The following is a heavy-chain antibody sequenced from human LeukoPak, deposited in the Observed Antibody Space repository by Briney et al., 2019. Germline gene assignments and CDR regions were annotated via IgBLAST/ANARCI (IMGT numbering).Heavy chain of an antibody. CDR2: ISSSGNTI. D-gene: IGHD6-19*01. J-gene: IGHJ6*03. V-gene: IGHV3-48*03. CDR1: GFTFSSYE. Sequence: PGGSLRLSCAASGFTFSSYEMNWVRQAPGKGLEGVSYISSSGNTIYYADSVKGRFTISRDNDKKSLYLQMNSLRVEDTAVYYCARGPTSGWYYYYYMDVWGKGTTVTISS. CDR3: ARGPTSGWYYYYYMDV.